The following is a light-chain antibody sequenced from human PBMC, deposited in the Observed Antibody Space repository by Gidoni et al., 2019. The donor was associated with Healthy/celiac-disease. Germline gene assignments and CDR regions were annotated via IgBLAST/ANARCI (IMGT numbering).Light chain of an antibody. CDR1: QSRLHSNGYNY. J-gene: IGKJ2*01. CDR3: MQDLQTPYT. V-gene: IGKV2-28*01. CDR2: LGS. Sequence: DIVLTQSPLSLPVTPGEPASLSCRSSQSRLHSNGYNYLDWYLQKPGQSPQLLIYLGSNRASGGPDRFSGSGAGTDFTLKISRGEAEDVWVYYCMQDLQTPYTFGQGTKLEIK.